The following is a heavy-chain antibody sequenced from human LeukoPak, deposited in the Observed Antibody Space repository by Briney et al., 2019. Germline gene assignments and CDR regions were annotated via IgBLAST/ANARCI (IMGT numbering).Heavy chain of an antibody. CDR3: AKDIRDILTGGDY. J-gene: IGHJ4*02. V-gene: IGHV3-9*01. Sequence: GGSLRLSCAASGFTFDDYAMHWVRQAPGKGLEWVSGISWNSGSIGYADSVKGRFTISRDNAKNSLYLQMNSLRAEDTALYYCAKDIRDILTGGDYWGQGTLVTVSS. D-gene: IGHD3-9*01. CDR2: ISWNSGSI. CDR1: GFTFDDYA.